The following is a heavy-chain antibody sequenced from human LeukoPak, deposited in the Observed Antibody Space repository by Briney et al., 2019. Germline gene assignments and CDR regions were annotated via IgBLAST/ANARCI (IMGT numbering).Heavy chain of an antibody. Sequence: GESLKISCKGSGYSFTSYWIGWVRQMPGRGLEWMGIIYPGDSDTRYSPSFQGQVTISADKSISTAYLQWSSLKASDTAVYYCASLAFGYSSGWYYFVYWGQGTLVTVSS. CDR3: ASLAFGYSSGWYYFVY. V-gene: IGHV5-51*01. CDR2: IYPGDSDT. CDR1: GYSFTSYW. D-gene: IGHD6-19*01. J-gene: IGHJ4*02.